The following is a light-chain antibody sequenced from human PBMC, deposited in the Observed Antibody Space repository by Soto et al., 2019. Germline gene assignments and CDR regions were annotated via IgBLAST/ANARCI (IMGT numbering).Light chain of an antibody. CDR2: DAS. CDR3: QQNKDWPGT. J-gene: IGKJ1*01. CDR1: QSVSSY. Sequence: EIVMTQSPATLSVSPGERVTLSCRASQSVSSYLAWFQQKPGQAPRLLIYDASTRATGIPVRFSGSGSGTEFTLTSSSRQSEDFGFYYCQQNKDWPGTFGQGTKVEI. V-gene: IGKV3-15*01.